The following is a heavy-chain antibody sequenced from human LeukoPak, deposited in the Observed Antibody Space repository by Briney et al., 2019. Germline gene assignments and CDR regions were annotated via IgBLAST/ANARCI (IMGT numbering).Heavy chain of an antibody. J-gene: IGHJ4*02. Sequence: GGSLRLSCAASGFTFSSYSMNWVRQAPGKGLEWVSYISSSGSTMYYADSVKGRFTISRDNAKNSLYLQMNSLRAEDTAVYYCARGVGTNNQYYFDYWGQGTLVTVSS. CDR1: GFTFSSYS. D-gene: IGHD1-26*01. V-gene: IGHV3-48*04. CDR2: ISSSGSTM. CDR3: ARGVGTNNQYYFDY.